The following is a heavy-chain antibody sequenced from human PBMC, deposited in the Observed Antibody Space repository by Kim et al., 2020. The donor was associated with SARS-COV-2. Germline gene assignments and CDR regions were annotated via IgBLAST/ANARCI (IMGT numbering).Heavy chain of an antibody. CDR3: ARTTVTLNWLDP. CDR1: GFTFSDYY. D-gene: IGHD4-4*01. V-gene: IGHV3-11*06. CDR2: ISSSSSYT. J-gene: IGHJ5*02. Sequence: GGSLRLSCAASGFTFSDYYMSWIRQAPGKGLEWVSYISSSSSYTNYADSVKGRFTISRDNAKNSLYLQMNSLRAEDTAVYYCARTTVTLNWLDPWGQGTLVTVSS.